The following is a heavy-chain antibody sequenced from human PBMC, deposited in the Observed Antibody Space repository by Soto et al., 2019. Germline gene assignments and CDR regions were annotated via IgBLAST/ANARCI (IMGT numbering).Heavy chain of an antibody. CDR2: ISTAGDT. D-gene: IGHD2-21*02. Sequence: GRSPRLSCAAHQLCLNRYLIYYALLSLGKNLERVAAISTAGDTYYLGSVKGRFTISREDAKNSLSLQMNSLRVGDTAVYYCARGGDRCDGMSVCGQGTTVTGSA. CDR3: ARGGDRCDGMSV. V-gene: IGHV3-13*01. J-gene: IGHJ6*01. CDR1: QLCLNRYL.